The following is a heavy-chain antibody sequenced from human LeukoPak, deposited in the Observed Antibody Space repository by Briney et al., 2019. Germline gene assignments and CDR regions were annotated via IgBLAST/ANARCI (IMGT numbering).Heavy chain of an antibody. J-gene: IGHJ4*02. CDR3: AKMGLYCSGGSCPEGFDY. V-gene: IGHV3-23*01. CDR1: GFTFSSYA. Sequence: GASLRLSCAASGFTFSSYAMSWVRQAPGKGLEWVSAISGSGGSTYYADSVKGRFTISRDNSKNTLYLQMNSLRAEDTAVYYCAKMGLYCSGGSCPEGFDYWGQGPLVTVSS. D-gene: IGHD2-15*01. CDR2: ISGSGGST.